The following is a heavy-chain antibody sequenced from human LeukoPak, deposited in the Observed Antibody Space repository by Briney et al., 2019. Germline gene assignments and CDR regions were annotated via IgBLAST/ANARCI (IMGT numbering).Heavy chain of an antibody. CDR2: INAGNGNT. V-gene: IGHV1-3*01. CDR1: GYTFTSYA. CDR3: ATVRWSSWYHNDY. J-gene: IGHJ4*02. Sequence: ASVKVSCKASGYTFTSYAMHWVRQAPGQRLEWMGWINAGNGNTKYSQKFQGRVTMTEDTSTDTAYMELSSLRSEDTAVYYCATVRWSSWYHNDYWGQGTLVTVSS. D-gene: IGHD6-13*01.